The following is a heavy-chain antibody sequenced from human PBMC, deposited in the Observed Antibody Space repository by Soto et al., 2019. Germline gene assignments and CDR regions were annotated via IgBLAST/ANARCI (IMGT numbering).Heavy chain of an antibody. J-gene: IGHJ4*02. CDR2: IKSKADGGTA. V-gene: IGHV3-15*01. CDR1: GFRLSEAW. CDR3: SAGPR. Sequence: GSLRLSGAASGFRLSEAWMNWVRQAPGKGPEWIGRIKSKADGGTADYAAPLIGRSIISRDDSKSILYLVLSSLTIEDTAVYYCSAGPRWGQGTLVTVSS.